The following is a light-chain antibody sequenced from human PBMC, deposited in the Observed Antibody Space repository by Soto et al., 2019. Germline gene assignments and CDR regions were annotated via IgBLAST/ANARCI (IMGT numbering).Light chain of an antibody. CDR1: QSIKSNY. J-gene: IGKJ1*01. Sequence: DILLTQSPGTLSLSPGERATLSCRASQSIKSNYLAWYQQKARKAPNLLIYKASRLESGVPSRFSGSGSETEFTLTISGLQPGDSATYYCQQYNSYSPTFGQGTKVDIK. CDR3: QQYNSYSPT. V-gene: IGKV1-5*03. CDR2: KAS.